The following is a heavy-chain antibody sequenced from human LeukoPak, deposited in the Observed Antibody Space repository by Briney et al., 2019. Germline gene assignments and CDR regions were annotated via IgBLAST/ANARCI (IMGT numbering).Heavy chain of an antibody. CDR2: INHSGST. Sequence: SETLSLTCAVYGGSFSGYYWSWIRQPPGKGLEWIGEINHSGSTNYNPSLKSRVTISVDTSKNQFSLKLSSVTAEDTAVYYCARDLGQYYDTSDNWFDPWGQGTLVTVSS. CDR1: GGSFSGYY. V-gene: IGHV4-34*01. J-gene: IGHJ5*02. D-gene: IGHD3-22*01. CDR3: ARDLGQYYDTSDNWFDP.